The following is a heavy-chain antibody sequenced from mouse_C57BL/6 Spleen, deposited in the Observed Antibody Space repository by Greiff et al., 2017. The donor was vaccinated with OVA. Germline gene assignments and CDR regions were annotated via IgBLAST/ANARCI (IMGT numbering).Heavy chain of an antibody. CDR1: GYTFTDYE. Sequence: VQLQQSGAELVRPGASVTLSCKASGYTFTDYEMHWVKQTPVHGLEWIGAIDPETGGTAYNQKFKGKAILTADKSSSTAYMELRSLTSEDSAVYYCTIGAVVHFDYWGQGTTLTVSS. V-gene: IGHV1-15*01. D-gene: IGHD1-1*01. CDR2: IDPETGGT. CDR3: TIGAVVHFDY. J-gene: IGHJ2*01.